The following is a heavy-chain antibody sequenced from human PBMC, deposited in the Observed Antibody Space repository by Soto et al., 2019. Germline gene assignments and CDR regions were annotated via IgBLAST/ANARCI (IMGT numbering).Heavy chain of an antibody. V-gene: IGHV3-15*01. Sequence: PGGSLRLSCAASGFTFSNAWMSWVRQAPGKGLEWVGRIKSKTDGGTTDYAAPVKGRFTISRDDSKNTLYLQMNSLKTEDTAVYYCTTYDFWSKYYYYGMDVWGQGTTVTVSS. CDR2: IKSKTDGGTT. CDR1: GFTFSNAW. CDR3: TTYDFWSKYYYYGMDV. D-gene: IGHD3-3*01. J-gene: IGHJ6*02.